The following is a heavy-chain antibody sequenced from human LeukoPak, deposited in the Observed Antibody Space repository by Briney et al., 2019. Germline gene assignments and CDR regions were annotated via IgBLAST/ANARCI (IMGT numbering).Heavy chain of an antibody. D-gene: IGHD5-18*01. CDR1: GASISSYY. Sequence: SETLSLTCTVSGASISSYYWSWIRQPAVKGLEWIGRIYVSGSSVYNPSLKSRVTISADTSKNQLSLRLKSVTAADTAVYYCARDDVDTPPFDYLGQGTLVTVSS. J-gene: IGHJ4*02. CDR2: IYVSGSS. V-gene: IGHV4-4*07. CDR3: ARDDVDTPPFDY.